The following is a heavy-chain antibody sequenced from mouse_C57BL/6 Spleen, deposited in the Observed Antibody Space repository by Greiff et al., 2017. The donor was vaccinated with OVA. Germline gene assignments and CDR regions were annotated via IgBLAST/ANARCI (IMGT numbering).Heavy chain of an antibody. CDR2: INPNNGGT. J-gene: IGHJ2*01. CDR1: GYTFTDYY. CDR3: ARGSNYPYYFDY. V-gene: IGHV1-26*01. Sequence: VQLQQSGPELVKPGASVKISCKASGYTFTDYYMNWVKPSHGKSLEWIGDINPNNGGTRYNQTFTGKATLTVEKSSSTAYMERRSLTSEDSAVYYCARGSNYPYYFDYWGQGTTLTVSS. D-gene: IGHD2-5*01.